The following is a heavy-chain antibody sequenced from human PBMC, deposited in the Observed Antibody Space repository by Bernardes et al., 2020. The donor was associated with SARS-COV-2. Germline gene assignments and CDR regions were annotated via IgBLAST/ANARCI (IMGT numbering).Heavy chain of an antibody. Sequence: ASLKVSCKASGYTFTSYGISWVRQAPGQGLEWMGWISAYNGNTNYAQKLQGRVTMTTDTSTSTAYMELRSLRSDDTAVYYCARFHVVVAAPSSSYYGMDVWGQGTTVTVSS. CDR2: ISAYNGNT. CDR3: ARFHVVVAAPSSSYYGMDV. CDR1: GYTFTSYG. V-gene: IGHV1-18*01. D-gene: IGHD2-15*01. J-gene: IGHJ6*02.